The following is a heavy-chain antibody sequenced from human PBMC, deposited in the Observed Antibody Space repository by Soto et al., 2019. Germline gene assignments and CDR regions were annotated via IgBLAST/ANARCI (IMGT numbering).Heavy chain of an antibody. CDR1: GYTFTSYA. V-gene: IGHV1-3*01. J-gene: IGHJ4*02. D-gene: IGHD3-16*01. CDR3: ARDKFGEVGVDPSGLTY. Sequence: ASVKVSCKASGYTFTSYAMHWVRQAPGQRLEWMGWINAGNGNTKYSQKFQGRVTITRDTSASTAYMELSSLRSEDTAVYYCARDKFGEVGVDPSGLTYWGQGTLVTVSS. CDR2: INAGNGNT.